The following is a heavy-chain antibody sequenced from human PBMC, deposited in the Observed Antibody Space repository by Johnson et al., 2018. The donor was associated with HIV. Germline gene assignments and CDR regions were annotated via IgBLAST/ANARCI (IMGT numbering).Heavy chain of an antibody. V-gene: IGHV3-20*04. CDR1: GFIFDDYG. J-gene: IGHJ3*01. CDR2: INWNGGNT. CDR3: ARRDSGSLSFDL. D-gene: IGHD1-26*01. Sequence: VQLVESGGGVLRPGASLRLSCEGFGFIFDDYGLNWVRQAPGKGLEWVSGINWNGGNTGYADSVKGRCTISRDNDKSSVYMRMNNLRAEDTAFYYCARRDSGSLSFDLWGQGTMVTVSS.